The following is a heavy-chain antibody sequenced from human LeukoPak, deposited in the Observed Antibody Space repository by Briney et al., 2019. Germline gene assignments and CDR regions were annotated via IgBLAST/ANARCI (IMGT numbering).Heavy chain of an antibody. CDR3: ARDRGAYFSDSSGLSDY. D-gene: IGHD3-22*01. Sequence: GGSLRLSCAASGFTFGNYWMSWVRQAPGKGLEWVANIKQDGSAKNYVDSVKGRFTISRDNAKNSLYLQMSSLRAEDTAVYYCARDRGAYFSDSSGLSDYWGQGTLVTVSS. J-gene: IGHJ4*02. CDR2: IKQDGSAK. CDR1: GFTFGNYW. V-gene: IGHV3-7*01.